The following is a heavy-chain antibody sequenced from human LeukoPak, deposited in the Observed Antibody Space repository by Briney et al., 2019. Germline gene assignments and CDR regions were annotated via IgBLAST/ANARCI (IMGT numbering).Heavy chain of an antibody. D-gene: IGHD4-17*01. J-gene: IGHJ4*02. CDR1: GGSISSYY. CDR2: IYYSGST. Sequence: SETLSLTCTVSGGSISSYYWSWLRPRPGKGLEWIGYIYYSGSTNYNPSLKSRVTISVDTSKNQFSLKLSSVTAANTAVYYCASSMTTVPNFDYWGQGTLVTVSS. CDR3: ASSMTTVPNFDY. V-gene: IGHV4-59*01.